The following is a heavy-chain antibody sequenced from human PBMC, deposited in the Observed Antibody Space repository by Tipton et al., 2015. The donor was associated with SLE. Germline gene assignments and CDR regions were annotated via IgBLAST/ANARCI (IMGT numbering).Heavy chain of an antibody. D-gene: IGHD6-19*01. CDR1: DDSIGSHY. CDR3: ATHPRSYSSGWSYYFDY. CDR2: IYYTGST. Sequence: TPSLTCTVSDDSIGSHYWTWIRQPPGKGLEYIGYIYYTGSTNYNPSLKSRVTISVDTSKNQFSLRLSSVTAADTAVYYCATHPRSYSSGWSYYFDYWGQGALVTVSS. V-gene: IGHV4-59*11. J-gene: IGHJ4*01.